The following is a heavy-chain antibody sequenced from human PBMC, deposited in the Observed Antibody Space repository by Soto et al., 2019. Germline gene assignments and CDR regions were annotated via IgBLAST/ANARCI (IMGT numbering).Heavy chain of an antibody. Sequence: NPSETLSLTCTVSGGSISSGDYYWSWIRQPPGKGLEWIGYIYYSGSTYYNPSLKSRVTISVDTSKNQFSLKLSSVTAADTAVYYCARGTYHLLLGSWFAPWGQGTLVTVSS. J-gene: IGHJ5*02. CDR3: ARGTYHLLLGSWFAP. CDR1: GGSISSGDYY. CDR2: IYYSGST. D-gene: IGHD2-2*01. V-gene: IGHV4-30-4*01.